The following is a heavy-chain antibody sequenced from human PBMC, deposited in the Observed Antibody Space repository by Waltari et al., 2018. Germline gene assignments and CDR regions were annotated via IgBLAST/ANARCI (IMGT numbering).Heavy chain of an antibody. CDR2: IIPIFGTA. J-gene: IGHJ3*02. CDR1: GGTFSSYA. D-gene: IGHD2-2*01. CDR3: ARNNIVVVPAAMENAFDI. V-gene: IGHV1-69*01. Sequence: QVQLVQSGAEVKKPGSSVKVSCKASGGTFSSYAISWVRQAPGHGLEWMGGIIPIFGTANYAQKFQGRVTITADESTSTAYMELSSLRSEDTAVYYCARNNIVVVPAAMENAFDIWGQGTMVTVSS.